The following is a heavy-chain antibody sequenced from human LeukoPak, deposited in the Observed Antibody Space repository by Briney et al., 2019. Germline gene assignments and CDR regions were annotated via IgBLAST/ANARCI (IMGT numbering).Heavy chain of an antibody. CDR1: GFTFSSYS. Sequence: GGSLRLPCAASGFTFSSYSMNWVRQAPGKGLEWVSVIYSGGSTYYADSVKGRFTISRDNSKNTLYLQMNSLRAEDTAVYYCARGRLGELSMEYYFDYWGQGTLVTVSS. D-gene: IGHD3-16*02. J-gene: IGHJ4*02. V-gene: IGHV3-53*01. CDR2: IYSGGST. CDR3: ARGRLGELSMEYYFDY.